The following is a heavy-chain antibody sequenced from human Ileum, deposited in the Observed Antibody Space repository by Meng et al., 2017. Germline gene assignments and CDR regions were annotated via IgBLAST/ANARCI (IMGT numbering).Heavy chain of an antibody. Sequence: GDLVGFGGGFGERWGSLRISCAASGFTFSNSWMSWVRQAPGKGLEWVGRINRNADGGTANYPAPVKGRFSISRDDSQNRLYLQMSSLKTEDTAVYYCTTYGSGSFAYWGQGTLVTVSS. CDR2: INRNADGGTA. CDR1: GFTFSNSW. V-gene: IGHV3-15*01. J-gene: IGHJ4*02. D-gene: IGHD3-10*01. CDR3: TTYGSGSFAY.